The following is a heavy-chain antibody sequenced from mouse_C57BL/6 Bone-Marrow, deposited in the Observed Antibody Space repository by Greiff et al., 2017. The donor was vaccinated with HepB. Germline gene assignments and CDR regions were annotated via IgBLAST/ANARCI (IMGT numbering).Heavy chain of an antibody. CDR3: ARPSYYYGSSYFDY. CDR2: IDPENGDT. V-gene: IGHV14-4*01. CDR1: GFNIKDDY. D-gene: IGHD1-1*01. Sequence: EVQLQQSGAELVRPGASVKLSCTASGFNIKDDYMHWVKQRPEQGLEWIGWIDPENGDTEYASKFQGKATITADTSSNTAYLQLSSLTSEYTAVYYCARPSYYYGSSYFDYWGQGTTLTVSS. J-gene: IGHJ2*01.